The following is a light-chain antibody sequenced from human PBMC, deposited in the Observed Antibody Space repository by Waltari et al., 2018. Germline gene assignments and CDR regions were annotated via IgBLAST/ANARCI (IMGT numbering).Light chain of an antibody. V-gene: IGLV2-14*01. J-gene: IGLJ2*01. Sequence: QPALTQPASVSGSPGQPIPISCTGPSSDVGGYNYVSWYQQPPGKAPKLMINEFHNRPSGVSNRFSGAKSGNTASLTISGLQAENEAYYYCSSYTGSTALVFGGGTKLTVL. CDR2: EFH. CDR3: SSYTGSTALV. CDR1: SSDVGGYNY.